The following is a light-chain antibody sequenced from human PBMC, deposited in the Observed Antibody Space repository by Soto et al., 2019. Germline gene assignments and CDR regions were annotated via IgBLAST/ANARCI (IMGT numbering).Light chain of an antibody. J-gene: IGKJ1*01. V-gene: IGKV3-20*01. CDR1: QSVSSRV. CDR3: QQYGSSGT. CDR2: GAS. Sequence: EIVMTQSPTNLSVSPGERVTLSCRASQSVSSRVAWYQQKPGQAPRLLIYGASNRATGIPDRFSGSGSGTDFTLTISRLEPEDFAVYYCQQYGSSGTFGQGTKVDIK.